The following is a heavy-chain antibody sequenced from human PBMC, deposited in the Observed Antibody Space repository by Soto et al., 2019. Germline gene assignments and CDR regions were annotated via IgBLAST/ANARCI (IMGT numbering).Heavy chain of an antibody. D-gene: IGHD6-13*01. CDR3: ARDGYSSSWKVCFHP. CDR1: GYTFTSYG. V-gene: IGHV1-18*01. Sequence: ASVKVSCKASGYTFTSYGISWVRQAPGQGLEWMGWISAYNGNTNYAQKLQGRVTMTTDTSTSTAYMELRSLRSDDTAVYYCARDGYSSSWKVCFHPWGQGTLVNVSS. J-gene: IGHJ5*02. CDR2: ISAYNGNT.